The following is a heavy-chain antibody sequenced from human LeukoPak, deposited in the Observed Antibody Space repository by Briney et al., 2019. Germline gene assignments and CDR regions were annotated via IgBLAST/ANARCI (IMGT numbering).Heavy chain of an antibody. CDR3: AKDRIVIAFGDVSKR. Sequence: GRYLRLTRPATRFIFRGYGMHWVRQARGKGLEWVALIALDERTIHYADSVKGRFTISRDNSKNTLYLQMNNLRVEDTAIYYCAKDRIVIAFGDVSKRGGQGTLVSVSS. D-gene: IGHD3-10*01. J-gene: IGHJ1*01. V-gene: IGHV3-30*18. CDR2: IALDERTI. CDR1: RFIFRGYG.